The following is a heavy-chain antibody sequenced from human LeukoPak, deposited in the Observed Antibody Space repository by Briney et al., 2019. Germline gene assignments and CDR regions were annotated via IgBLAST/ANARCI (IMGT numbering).Heavy chain of an antibody. V-gene: IGHV3-11*05. CDR1: GLTFSDYY. J-gene: IGHJ4*02. CDR3: ARDSLPGVPIM. CDR2: ISSSSYT. Sequence: PGGSLRLSCVASGLTFSDYYMSWIRQAPGKGLEWVSYISSSSYTNYADSVKGRFTISRDNAKKSLFLQMNSLRAEDTAVYYCARDSLPGVPIMWGQGTLVTVSS. D-gene: IGHD3-16*01.